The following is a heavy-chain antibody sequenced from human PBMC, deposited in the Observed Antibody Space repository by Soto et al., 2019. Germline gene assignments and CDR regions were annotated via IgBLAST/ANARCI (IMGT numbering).Heavy chain of an antibody. CDR1: GVTLSNSA. Sequence: PGGSLRLCRAASGVTLSNSAMAGFRQAPGRGLDWVSAITGTGDATWYPDSVKGRFTISRDNSKNMVYLQMNSLRAEDTAIYYCARDRNCPRDHFDSRGQGPLVTGYS. D-gene: IGHD1-1*01. CDR2: ITGTGDAT. CDR3: ARDRNCPRDHFDS. V-gene: IGHV3-23*01. J-gene: IGHJ4*02.